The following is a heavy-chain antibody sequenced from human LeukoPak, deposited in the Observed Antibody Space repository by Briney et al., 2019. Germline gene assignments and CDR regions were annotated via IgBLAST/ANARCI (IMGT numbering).Heavy chain of an antibody. Sequence: PGGSLRLSXAASGFTFSSYSMNWVRQAPGKGLKWVSAIIGSGLTTYYADSVKGRFTISRDNSKNTLYLQMNSLRAEDTAVYYCAKDLSPGPDWGQGTLVTVSS. J-gene: IGHJ4*02. V-gene: IGHV3-23*01. CDR3: AKDLSPGPD. CDR2: IIGSGLTT. CDR1: GFTFSSYS.